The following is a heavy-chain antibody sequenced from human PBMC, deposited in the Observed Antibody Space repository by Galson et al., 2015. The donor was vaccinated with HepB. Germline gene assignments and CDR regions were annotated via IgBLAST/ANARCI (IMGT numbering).Heavy chain of an antibody. CDR1: GFSLNSRDPR. D-gene: IGHD6-13*01. J-gene: IGHJ5*02. CDR2: IEWDNKK. CDR3: VRIGPAAVDS. Sequence: PALVKPTQTLTLTCTFSGFSLNSRDPRVSWIRQPPGKALEWLARIEWDNKKFYSASLKTRLTLSKDTSKNQVVLTLTNVDPVDTATYYCVRIGPAAVDSWGLGTLVTVSS. V-gene: IGHV2-70*04.